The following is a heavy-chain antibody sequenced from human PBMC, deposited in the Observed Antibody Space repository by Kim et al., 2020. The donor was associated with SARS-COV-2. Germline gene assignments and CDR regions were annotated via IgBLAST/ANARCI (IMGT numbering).Heavy chain of an antibody. J-gene: IGHJ6*02. Sequence: KGRFTISRDNSKNTLYLQMNSLRAEDTAVYYCARDKDLDYGSGSYSGMDVWGQGTTVTVSS. CDR3: ARDKDLDYGSGSYSGMDV. D-gene: IGHD3-10*01. V-gene: IGHV3-53*01.